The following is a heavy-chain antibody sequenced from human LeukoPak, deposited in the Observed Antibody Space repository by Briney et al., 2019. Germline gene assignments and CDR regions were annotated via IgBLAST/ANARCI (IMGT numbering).Heavy chain of an antibody. D-gene: IGHD6-13*01. CDR3: ARMDSRLQQLVRRGYNWFDP. Sequence: PSETLSLTCAVYGGSFSGYYWSWIRQPPGKGLKWSGEINHSGSTNYNPSLKSRVTISVDTSKNQFSLKLRSVTAAYTAVYYCARMDSRLQQLVRRGYNWFDPWGQGTLVTVSS. J-gene: IGHJ5*02. CDR2: INHSGST. CDR1: GGSFSGYY. V-gene: IGHV4-34*01.